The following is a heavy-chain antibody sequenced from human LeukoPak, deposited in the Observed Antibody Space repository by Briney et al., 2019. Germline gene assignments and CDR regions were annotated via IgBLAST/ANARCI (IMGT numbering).Heavy chain of an antibody. CDR3: ARVYGSSWLYYFDY. Sequence: PSETLSLTCTVSGGSIRSSGSYWGWIRQPPGKGLEWIGYIYYSGSTKYNPSLKSRVTISVDTSKNQSSLKLSSVTAADTAVYYCARVYGSSWLYYFDYWGQGTLVTVSS. V-gene: IGHV4-61*05. J-gene: IGHJ4*02. CDR2: IYYSGST. D-gene: IGHD6-13*01. CDR1: GGSIRSSGSY.